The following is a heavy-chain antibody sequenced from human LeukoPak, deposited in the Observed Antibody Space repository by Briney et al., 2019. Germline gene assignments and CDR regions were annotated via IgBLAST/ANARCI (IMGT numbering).Heavy chain of an antibody. CDR3: ARDRVGYSSGWYTYYYHGMDV. Sequence: SETLSLTCTVSGGSISSYYWSWIRQPPGKGLEWIGYIYYSGSTNYNPSLKSRVTISVDTSKNQFSLKLSSVTAADTAVYYCARDRVGYSSGWYTYYYHGMDVWGQGTTVTVSS. CDR2: IYYSGST. V-gene: IGHV4-59*01. D-gene: IGHD6-19*01. J-gene: IGHJ6*02. CDR1: GGSISSYY.